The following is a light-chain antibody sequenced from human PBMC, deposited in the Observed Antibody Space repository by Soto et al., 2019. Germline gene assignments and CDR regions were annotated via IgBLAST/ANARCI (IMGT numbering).Light chain of an antibody. CDR3: GADHGSGSNFVHVV. Sequence: QSVLTQPPSASASLGASVTLSCTLSSGYSNNKVDWYQQRPGKGPRFVMRVGTGGIVGSKGDGIPDRFSVLGSGLNRYLTIKNIQEEDESDYHCGADHGSGSNFVHVVFGGGTKLTVL. V-gene: IGLV9-49*01. CDR2: VGTGGIVG. CDR1: SGYSNNK. J-gene: IGLJ2*01.